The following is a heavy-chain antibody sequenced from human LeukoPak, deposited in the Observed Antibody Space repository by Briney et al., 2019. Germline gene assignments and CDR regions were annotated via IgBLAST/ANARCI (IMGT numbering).Heavy chain of an antibody. Sequence: PGGSLRLSCGASGFSFSTYWMSWVRQAPGKGLEWVANINHDGRKKPYVDSVKGRFTISRDNAKNSLFLQMNSLRPEDTAVYYCATVTSYRVDYWGQGTLVTVS. J-gene: IGHJ4*02. D-gene: IGHD1-1*01. CDR1: GFSFSTYW. CDR2: INHDGRKK. V-gene: IGHV3-7*01. CDR3: ATVTSYRVDY.